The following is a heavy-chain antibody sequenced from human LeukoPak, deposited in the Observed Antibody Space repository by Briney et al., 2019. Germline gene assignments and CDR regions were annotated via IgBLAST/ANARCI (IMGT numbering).Heavy chain of an antibody. Sequence: PSETLSLTCAVYGGSFSGYYWSWIRQPPGKGLEWIGEINHSGSTNYNPSLKSRVTISVDTSKNQFSLKLSSVTAADTAVYFCARNFRTDAYNFAYWGQGVLVTVSS. J-gene: IGHJ4*02. CDR3: ARNFRTDAYNFAY. CDR2: INHSGST. D-gene: IGHD5-24*01. CDR1: GGSFSGYY. V-gene: IGHV4-34*01.